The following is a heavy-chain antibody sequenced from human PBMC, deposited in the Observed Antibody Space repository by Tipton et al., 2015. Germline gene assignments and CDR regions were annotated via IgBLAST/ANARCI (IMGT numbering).Heavy chain of an antibody. J-gene: IGHJ4*02. V-gene: IGHV4-59*01. D-gene: IGHD4-23*01. CDR1: SDSINKSY. CDR3: ARARGRHGGLFDS. Sequence: TLSLTCTVSSDSINKSYWSWIRQPPGKELQWIGYIQYSGGTNYNPSLESRVSMSVDTSKTQFSLEMRSVTATDTAVYYCARARGRHGGLFDSWGQGTLVTVSS. CDR2: IQYSGGT.